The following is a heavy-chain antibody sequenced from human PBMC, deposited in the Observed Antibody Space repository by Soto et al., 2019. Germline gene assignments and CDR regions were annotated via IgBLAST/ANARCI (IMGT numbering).Heavy chain of an antibody. Sequence: QLQLQESGPGLVKPSETLSLTCTVSGGSISSSTYYWGWIRQPPGQGLEWIGNIYYGGSPYYNPSPKSRVTVSVDTSKNQFSLKLSSVTAADTAVYYCARQRGSGYYTVAYWGQGTLVTVSS. CDR2: IYYGGSP. CDR1: GGSISSSTYY. V-gene: IGHV4-39*01. D-gene: IGHD3-22*01. CDR3: ARQRGSGYYTVAY. J-gene: IGHJ4*02.